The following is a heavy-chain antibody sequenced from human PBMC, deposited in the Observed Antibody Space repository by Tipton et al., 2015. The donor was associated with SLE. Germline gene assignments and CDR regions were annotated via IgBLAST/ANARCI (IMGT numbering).Heavy chain of an antibody. CDR1: GGSISSHY. V-gene: IGHV4-59*11. J-gene: IGHJ3*02. CDR3: ARGQGMGGAFDI. D-gene: IGHD3-16*01. CDR2: IYYSGSI. Sequence: TLSLTCTVSGGSISSHYWSWIRQPPGKGLEWIGYIYYSGSIGYNPSLKSRVTISVDTSKNQFSLRLSSVTAADTAVYYCARGQGMGGAFDIWGQGTMVTVSS.